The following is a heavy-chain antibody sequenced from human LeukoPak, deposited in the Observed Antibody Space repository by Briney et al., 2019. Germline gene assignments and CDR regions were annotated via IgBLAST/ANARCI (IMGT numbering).Heavy chain of an antibody. Sequence: SETLSLTCTVSGGSFNSYSWNWIRQPAGEGLEWIGRIYTTGSPNYSPSLKSRVTMSLDTSKNQFSLKLTSVTAADTAVDYCARGFCGSTSCYSFDSWGQGTLVIVSS. D-gene: IGHD2-2*01. CDR2: IYTTGSP. V-gene: IGHV4-4*07. J-gene: IGHJ4*02. CDR1: GGSFNSYS. CDR3: ARGFCGSTSCYSFDS.